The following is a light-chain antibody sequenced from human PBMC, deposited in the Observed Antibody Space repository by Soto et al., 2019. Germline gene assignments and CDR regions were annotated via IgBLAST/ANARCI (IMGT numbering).Light chain of an antibody. CDR3: QQTYSTPWT. CDR1: QSISNY. V-gene: IGKV1-39*01. J-gene: IGKJ1*01. CDR2: APS. Sequence: DIQMTQSPSSLSASVGDRVTITCRASQSISNYLNWYQQKQGKAPKLLIYAPSRLRSGVPSRFSGSASGTAFTLTLDSLQPEDFAAYYCQQTYSTPWTFGQGTKVEIK.